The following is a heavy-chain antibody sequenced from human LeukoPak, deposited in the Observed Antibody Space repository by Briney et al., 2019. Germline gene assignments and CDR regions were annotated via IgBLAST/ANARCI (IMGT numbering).Heavy chain of an antibody. CDR3: ARFSTTGTTVLDY. CDR1: GGSISSYY. V-gene: IGHV4-59*08. CDR2: IYYSGST. D-gene: IGHD1-1*01. J-gene: IGHJ4*02. Sequence: PSETLSLTCTVSGGSISSYYWNWIRQPPGKGLEWIGYIYYSGSTTYNPSLKSRVTISVDTSKNQFSLKLSSVTAADTAVYYCARFSTTGTTVLDYWGQGTLVTVSS.